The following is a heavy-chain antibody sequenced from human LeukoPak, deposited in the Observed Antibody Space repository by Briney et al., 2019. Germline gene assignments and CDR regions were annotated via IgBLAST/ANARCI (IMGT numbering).Heavy chain of an antibody. D-gene: IGHD6-19*01. CDR2: LRYDGSNK. V-gene: IGHV3-30*02. Sequence: GGSLRLSFAASGFTFSSYGMHWVRQAPGKGLEWVAYLRYDGSNKYYADSVKGRFTISRDNSKNTLYLQMSSLRAEDTAVYYCARTGSGWHDYWGQGTLVTVSS. CDR1: GFTFSSYG. J-gene: IGHJ4*02. CDR3: ARTGSGWHDY.